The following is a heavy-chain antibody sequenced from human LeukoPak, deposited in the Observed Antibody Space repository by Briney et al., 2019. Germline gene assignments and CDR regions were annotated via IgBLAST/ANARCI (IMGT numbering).Heavy chain of an antibody. CDR1: GGSISSSSYY. CDR2: LYYSGST. J-gene: IGHJ4*02. CDR3: ARHHSYSGSCLDY. Sequence: PSETLSLTCTVSGGSISSSSYYWGWIRQPPGKGLEWIGSLYYSGSTYYNPSLKSRVTISGDTSQNQFSLKLSSVTAADTAVYYCARHHSYSGSCLDYRGQGTLVTVSS. D-gene: IGHD1-26*01. V-gene: IGHV4-39*01.